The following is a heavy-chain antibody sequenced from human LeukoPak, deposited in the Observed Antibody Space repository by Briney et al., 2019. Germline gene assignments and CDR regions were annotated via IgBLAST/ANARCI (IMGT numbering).Heavy chain of an antibody. CDR2: ISGSGGST. Sequence: GGSLRLSCAVSGITLSNYGMSWVRQAPGKGLEWVAGISGSGGSTSYADSVKGRFTVSRDNRKNTLYLQMNSLRVEDTAVYFCAKRGVVIRVILVGFHKEAYYFDSWGQGALVTVSS. J-gene: IGHJ4*02. CDR3: AKRGVVIRVILVGFHKEAYYFDS. D-gene: IGHD3-22*01. CDR1: GITLSNYG. V-gene: IGHV3-23*01.